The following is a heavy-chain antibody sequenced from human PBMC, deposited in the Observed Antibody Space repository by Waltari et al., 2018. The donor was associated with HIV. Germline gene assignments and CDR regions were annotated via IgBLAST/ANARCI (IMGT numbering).Heavy chain of an antibody. J-gene: IGHJ6*02. CDR2: IGYDGSNK. V-gene: IGHV3-33*01. D-gene: IGHD2-21*02. Sequence: QVRLVESGGGVVHPGESLRLSCAADGFIFTNHVIHWVRQAPGKGLGWVAVIGYDGSNKFYADSVKGRFTMSRDDSKRTVYLQLNNLRVADTAVYYCVRSGLQYCDGDWCSHRYYYGMDVWGQGTTVSVSS. CDR1: GFIFTNHV. CDR3: VRSGLQYCDGDWCSHRYYYGMDV.